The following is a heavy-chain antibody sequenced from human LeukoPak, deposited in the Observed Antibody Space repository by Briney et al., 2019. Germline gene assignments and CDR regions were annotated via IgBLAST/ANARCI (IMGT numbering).Heavy chain of an antibody. CDR2: IIPTFGTA. J-gene: IGHJ5*02. CDR3: AGHDFWSGSWFDP. D-gene: IGHD3-3*01. Sequence: GASVKVSCEASGGTFSSYAISWVRQAPGQGLEWMGRIIPTFGTANYAQKFQGRVTITADESTSTAYMELSSLRSEDTAVYYCAGHDFWSGSWFDPWGQGTLVTVSS. V-gene: IGHV1-69*13. CDR1: GGTFSSYA.